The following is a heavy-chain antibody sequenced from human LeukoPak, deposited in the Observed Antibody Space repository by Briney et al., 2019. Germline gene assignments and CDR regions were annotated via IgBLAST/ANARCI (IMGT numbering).Heavy chain of an antibody. CDR3: AKDATAVPGTLYMDV. J-gene: IGHJ6*03. V-gene: IGHV3-48*03. Sequence: GGSLRLSCAASGFTFSDYELNWVRHAPGKGLEWLSHISISGTTIHYADSVKGRFTISRDNAKNSVYLQMTSLRAEDTALYYCAKDATAVPGTLYMDVWGKGTTVTISS. D-gene: IGHD6-13*01. CDR2: ISISGTTI. CDR1: GFTFSDYE.